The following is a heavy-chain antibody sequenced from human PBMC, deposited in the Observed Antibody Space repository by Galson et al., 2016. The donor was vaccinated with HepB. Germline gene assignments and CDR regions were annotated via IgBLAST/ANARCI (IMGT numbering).Heavy chain of an antibody. CDR1: GYTFTGYY. CDR2: INPSSGDT. V-gene: IGHV1-2*02. J-gene: IGHJ4*02. D-gene: IGHD2-15*01. CDR3: ARDFQGGGWNLFDY. Sequence: SVKVSCKASGYTFTGYYMHWVRQAPGQGLEWMGWINPSSGDTKYAQKFQGRGTMTRDTSISTAYMELTRLRSDDTAVYYCARDFQGGGWNLFDYWGQGTLVTVSS.